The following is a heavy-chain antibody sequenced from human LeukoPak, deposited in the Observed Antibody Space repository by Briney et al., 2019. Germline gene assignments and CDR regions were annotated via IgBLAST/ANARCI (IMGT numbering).Heavy chain of an antibody. Sequence: SQTLSLTCTVSGGSISSGGYYWSWIRQHPGKGLEWIGYIYYSGSTYYNPSLKSRVTISVATSKNQFSLKLSSVTAADTAVYYCASSGPSGYSGYDPRKFDYWGQGTLVTVSS. CDR1: GGSISSGGYY. CDR2: IYYSGST. J-gene: IGHJ4*02. V-gene: IGHV4-31*03. D-gene: IGHD5-12*01. CDR3: ASSGPSGYSGYDPRKFDY.